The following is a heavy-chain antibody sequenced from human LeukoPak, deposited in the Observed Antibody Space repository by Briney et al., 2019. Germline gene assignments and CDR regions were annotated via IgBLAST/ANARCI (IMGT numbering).Heavy chain of an antibody. CDR1: GFPVSANY. CDR3: TTDLIVVVPAAIRDWFDP. D-gene: IGHD2-2*01. CDR2: IYNGGFA. V-gene: IGHV3-53*01. Sequence: PGGSLRLSCEGSGFPVSANYLTWVRQAPGRGLEWVSVIYNGGFAYYGDSMKGRFTISRDDSKNMVYLQMNSLRGEDTAVYYCTTDLIVVVPAAIRDWFDPWGQGTLVTVSS. J-gene: IGHJ5*02.